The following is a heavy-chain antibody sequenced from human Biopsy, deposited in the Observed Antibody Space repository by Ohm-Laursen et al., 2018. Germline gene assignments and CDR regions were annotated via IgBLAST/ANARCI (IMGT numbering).Heavy chain of an antibody. V-gene: IGHV3-73*01. D-gene: IGHD3-10*01. CDR1: GISFSRSA. Sequence: GSLRLSCSASGISFSRSAMNWVRQASGKGLEWVGRIRSKAKSYATAYAASVTGRFTISRDDSKNTTYLQMNSLKTEDMAVYYCTLEGAGFDNWGQGTLVTVSS. CDR2: IRSKAKSYAT. CDR3: TLEGAGFDN. J-gene: IGHJ4*02.